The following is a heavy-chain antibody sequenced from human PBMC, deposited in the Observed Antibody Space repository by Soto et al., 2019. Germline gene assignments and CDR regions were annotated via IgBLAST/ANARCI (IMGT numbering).Heavy chain of an antibody. CDR3: ARSQGSSTSLEIYYYYYYGMDV. CDR2: IIPISGTA. J-gene: IGHJ6*02. V-gene: IGHV1-69*01. CDR1: GGTFSSYA. D-gene: IGHD2-2*01. Sequence: QVQLVQSGAEVKKPGSSVKVSRKASGGTFSSYAISWVRQAPGQGLEWMGGIIPISGTANYAQKFQGRVTITADESTSTAYMELSSLRSEDTAVYYCARSQGSSTSLEIYYYYYYGMDVWGRGTTVTVSS.